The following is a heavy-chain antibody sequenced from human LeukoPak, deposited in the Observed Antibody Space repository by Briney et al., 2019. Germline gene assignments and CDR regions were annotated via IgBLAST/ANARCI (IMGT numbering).Heavy chain of an antibody. CDR1: GFTVSTYY. CDR2: IYSGGTT. D-gene: IGHD3-3*02. J-gene: IGHJ2*01. V-gene: IGHV3-53*01. Sequence: PGGSLRLSCAASGFTVSTYYVNWVRQAPGKGLEWVSIIYSGGTTYYADSVKGRFTISRDTSKNTLSLQMNSLRAEDTAVYFCARVGDHFHWNLDLWGRGTPVSVSS. CDR3: ARVGDHFHWNLDL.